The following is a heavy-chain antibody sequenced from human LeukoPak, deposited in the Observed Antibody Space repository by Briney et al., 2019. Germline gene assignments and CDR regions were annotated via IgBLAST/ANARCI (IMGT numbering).Heavy chain of an antibody. CDR1: GYTLTGYY. V-gene: IGHV1-2*02. CDR2: INPNSGGT. Sequence: ASVKVSCKASGYTLTGYYMHWVRQAPGQGLEWMGWINPNSGGTNYAQKFQGRVTMTRDTSISTAYMELSRLRSDDTAVYYCARDGSKYNWNYPDPWGQGTLVTVSS. J-gene: IGHJ5*02. CDR3: ARDGSKYNWNYPDP. D-gene: IGHD1-7*01.